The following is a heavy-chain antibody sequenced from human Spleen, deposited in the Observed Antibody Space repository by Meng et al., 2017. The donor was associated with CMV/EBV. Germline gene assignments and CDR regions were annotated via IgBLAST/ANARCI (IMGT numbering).Heavy chain of an antibody. CDR3: AKVPRVVLKWFPPDY. Sequence: SVKVSCKASGCSFTSYGNSWVRQAPGQGLEWMGWISAYNGNRNYAQKLQGRVTMDTDTSTSPAYMVLKSLRSDDTAVYYCAKVPRVVLKWFPPDYWGQGTLVTVSS. J-gene: IGHJ4*02. CDR2: ISAYNGNR. D-gene: IGHD3-3*01. V-gene: IGHV1-18*01. CDR1: GCSFTSYG.